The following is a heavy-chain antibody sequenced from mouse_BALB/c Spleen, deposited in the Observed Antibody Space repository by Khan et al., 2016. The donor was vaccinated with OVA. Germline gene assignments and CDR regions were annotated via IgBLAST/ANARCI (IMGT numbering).Heavy chain of an antibody. CDR3: ARVYGGDFDY. CDR2: ISYSGNT. D-gene: IGHD1-1*01. Sequence: EVELVESGPGLVKPSQSLSLTCTVTGYSITSDYAWNWIRQFPENKLDWMGFISYSGNTNYNPSLKSRISITRDTSKNQFFLQLNSVTAEDTATYYCARVYGGDFDYWGQGTTLTVSS. J-gene: IGHJ2*01. V-gene: IGHV3-2*02. CDR1: GYSITSDYA.